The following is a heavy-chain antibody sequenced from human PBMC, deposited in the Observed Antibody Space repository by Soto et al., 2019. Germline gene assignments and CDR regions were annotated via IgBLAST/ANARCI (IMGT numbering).Heavy chain of an antibody. J-gene: IGHJ4*02. CDR1: EAPFNSYA. CDR3: ASGASRWYPYFFDS. Sequence: QAQVVQPGAEVRKPGPSVKLSCKAPEAPFNSYAIAWVRQAPGQGLEWMGGIIPYYNTLNYAQKFQDRVTITADDSTNTVYMELSSLRSDDTAVYFCASGASRWYPYFFDSWAQGTLVTVSS. CDR2: IIPYYNTL. D-gene: IGHD6-13*01. V-gene: IGHV1-69*01.